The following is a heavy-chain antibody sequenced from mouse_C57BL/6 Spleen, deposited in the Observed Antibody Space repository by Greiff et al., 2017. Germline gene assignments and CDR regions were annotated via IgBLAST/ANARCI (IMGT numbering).Heavy chain of an antibody. Sequence: VQLQQSGAELARPGASVKLSCKASGYTFTSYGISWVKQRTGQGLEWIGEIYPRSGNTYYNEQFKGKATLTTDKSSSTAYMELRSLTSEDSAVYFCASDSSQGYFDYWGQGTTLTVSS. CDR2: IYPRSGNT. CDR3: ASDSSQGYFDY. CDR1: GYTFTSYG. J-gene: IGHJ2*01. V-gene: IGHV1-81*01. D-gene: IGHD3-2*02.